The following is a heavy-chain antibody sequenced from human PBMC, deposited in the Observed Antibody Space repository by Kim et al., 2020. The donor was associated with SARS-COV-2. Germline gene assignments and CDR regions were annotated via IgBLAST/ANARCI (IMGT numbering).Heavy chain of an antibody. CDR3: ARHFTTAKGYSYGPWWGNYYYSGMDV. Sequence: SETLSLTCTVSGGSISSSSYYWGWIRQPPGQGLEWIGSIYYSGSTYYNPSLKSRVTISVDTSNNQFSLKLSSVTAADTSVYYCARHFTTAKGYSYGPWWGNYYYSGMDVWGQGTTVTVSS. CDR1: GGSISSSSYY. D-gene: IGHD5-18*01. CDR2: IYYSGST. V-gene: IGHV4-39*01. J-gene: IGHJ6*02.